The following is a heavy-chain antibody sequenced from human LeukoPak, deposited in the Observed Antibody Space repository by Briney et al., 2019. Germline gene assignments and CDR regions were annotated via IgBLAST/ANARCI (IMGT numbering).Heavy chain of an antibody. D-gene: IGHD2-21*02. CDR1: GFTFSSYG. CDR2: IWYDGRNK. J-gene: IGHJ1*01. V-gene: IGHV3-33*01. Sequence: GGSLRLSCVASGFTFSSYGMHWVRQAPGKGLEWVAVIWYDGRNKYYGDSVKGRFTISRDNSKNTLYLQMNSLRAEDTAVYYWAGGCGGDCYGFLQHWGQGTLVTVSS. CDR3: AGGCGGDCYGFLQH.